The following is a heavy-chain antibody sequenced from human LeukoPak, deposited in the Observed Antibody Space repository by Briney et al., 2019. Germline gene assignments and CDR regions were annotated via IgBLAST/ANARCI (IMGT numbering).Heavy chain of an antibody. CDR2: INPSGGST. V-gene: IGHV1-46*01. D-gene: IGHD2-21*01. J-gene: IGHJ6*02. CDR1: GYTFTSYY. Sequence: EASVKVSCKASGYTFTSYYMHWVRQAPGQGVEWMGIINPSGGSTSYAQKFQGRVTMTRDTSTSTVYTELSSLRSEDTAVYYCARSVIPLGMDVWGQGTTVTVSS. CDR3: ARSVIPLGMDV.